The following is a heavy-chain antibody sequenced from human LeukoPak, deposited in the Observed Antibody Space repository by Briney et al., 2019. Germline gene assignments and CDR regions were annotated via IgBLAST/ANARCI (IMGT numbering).Heavy chain of an antibody. CDR1: GFTFSSYA. CDR3: AISGYYDY. Sequence: GGSLRLSCAASGFTFSSYAMNWVRQAPGKGLEWVSAISGSGAGTYYADSVKGRFTISRDNSKNTVYLQMNSLRDEDTAVYYCAISGYYDYWGQGTLVTVSS. V-gene: IGHV3-23*01. CDR2: ISGSGAGT. D-gene: IGHD3-22*01. J-gene: IGHJ4*02.